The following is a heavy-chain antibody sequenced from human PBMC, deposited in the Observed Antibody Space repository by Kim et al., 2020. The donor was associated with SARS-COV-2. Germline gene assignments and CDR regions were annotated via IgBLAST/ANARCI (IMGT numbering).Heavy chain of an antibody. J-gene: IGHJ4*02. Sequence: SNPTLKRRVTISVDTSENQFSLKLSSVTAADTAVYYCARRGNGYNSYFDSWGQGTLVTVSS. CDR3: ARRGNGYNSYFDS. D-gene: IGHD5-12*01. V-gene: IGHV4-39*01.